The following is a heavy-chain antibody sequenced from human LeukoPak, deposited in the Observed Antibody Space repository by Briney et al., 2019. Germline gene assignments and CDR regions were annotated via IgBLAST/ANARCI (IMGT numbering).Heavy chain of an antibody. CDR3: AREVAAADRRGGEFDY. D-gene: IGHD6-13*01. CDR2: IIPIFGTA. J-gene: IGHJ4*02. CDR1: GGTFSSYA. V-gene: IGHV1-69*05. Sequence: ASVKVSCKASGGTFSSYAISWVRQAPGQGLEWMGGIIPIFGTANYAQKFQGRVTITTDESTSTAYMELSSLRSEDTAVYYCAREVAAADRRGGEFDYWGQGTLVTVSS.